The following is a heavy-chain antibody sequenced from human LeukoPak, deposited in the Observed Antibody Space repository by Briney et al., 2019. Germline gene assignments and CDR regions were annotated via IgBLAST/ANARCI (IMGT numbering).Heavy chain of an antibody. CDR1: GFTFSSYG. Sequence: GGSLRLSCAASGFTFSSYGMHWVRQAPGKGLEWVAVISYDGSNKYYADSVKGRFTISRDNSKNTLYLQMNSLRAEDTAVYYRAKSYSSTSCFDYWGQGTLVTVSS. CDR3: AKSYSSTSCFDY. D-gene: IGHD2-2*01. J-gene: IGHJ4*02. CDR2: ISYDGSNK. V-gene: IGHV3-30*18.